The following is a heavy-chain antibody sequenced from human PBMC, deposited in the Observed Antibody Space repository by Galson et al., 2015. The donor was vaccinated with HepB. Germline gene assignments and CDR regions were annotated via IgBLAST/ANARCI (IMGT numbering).Heavy chain of an antibody. CDR1: GFTFSSYS. V-gene: IGHV3-21*01. CDR3: ARDQNIQLWSQSDY. D-gene: IGHD5-18*01. Sequence: SLRLSCAASGFTFSSYSMNWVRQAPGKGLEWVSSISSSSSYIYYADSVKGRFTISRDNAKNSLYLQMNSLRAEDTAVYYCARDQNIQLWSQSDYWGQGTLVTVSS. CDR2: ISSSSSYI. J-gene: IGHJ4*02.